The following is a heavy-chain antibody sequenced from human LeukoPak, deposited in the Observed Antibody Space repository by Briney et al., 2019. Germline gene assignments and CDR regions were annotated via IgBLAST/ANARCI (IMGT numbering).Heavy chain of an antibody. CDR1: GGSFSGYY. V-gene: IGHV4-34*01. CDR2: INHSGST. D-gene: IGHD5-24*01. Sequence: SETLSLTCAVYGGSFSGYYWSWIRQPPGKGLEWIGEINHSGSTNYNPSLKSRVTISVDTSKNQFSLKLSSVTAADTAVYYCARELRWYGHNPAFDYWGRGTLVTVSS. CDR3: ARELRWYGHNPAFDY. J-gene: IGHJ4*02.